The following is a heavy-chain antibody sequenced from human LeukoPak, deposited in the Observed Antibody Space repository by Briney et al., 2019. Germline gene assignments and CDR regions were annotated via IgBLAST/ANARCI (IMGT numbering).Heavy chain of an antibody. CDR3: AISPSLYYDFWSGYYPSGWFDP. CDR1: GGSFSGYY. CDR2: INHSGST. Sequence: SETLSLTCAVYGGSFSGYYWSWVRQPPGKGLEWIGEINHSGSTNYNPSLKSRVTISVATSTNQSSLTLSSVTAADTAVYYCAISPSLYYDFWSGYYPSGWFDPWGQGTLVTVSS. J-gene: IGHJ5*02. V-gene: IGHV4-34*01. D-gene: IGHD3-3*01.